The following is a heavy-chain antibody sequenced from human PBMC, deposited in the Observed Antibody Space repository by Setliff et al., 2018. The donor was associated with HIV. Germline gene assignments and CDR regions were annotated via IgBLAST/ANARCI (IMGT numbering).Heavy chain of an antibody. CDR2: IDNSGNT. J-gene: IGHJ4*02. Sequence: LSLTCAVSGVSISAYFWSWIRQSPEKGLEWIGYIDNSGNTDYSPSLKSRITISRDTSKNQFSLKLNSVTAADAAVYYCARSTPSVGYISEHWGQGTLVTVSS. V-gene: IGHV4-59*01. CDR1: GVSISAYF. CDR3: ARSTPSVGYISEH. D-gene: IGHD5-12*01.